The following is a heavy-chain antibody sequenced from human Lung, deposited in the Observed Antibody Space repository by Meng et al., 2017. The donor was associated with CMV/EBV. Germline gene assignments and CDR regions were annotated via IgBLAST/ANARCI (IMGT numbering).Heavy chain of an antibody. D-gene: IGHD2-15*01. CDR1: TFS. J-gene: IGHJ4*02. CDR3: ARDYCSSGSCFWTHFDY. CDR2: IYFNGRT. V-gene: IGHV4-39*07. Sequence: TFSWSWIRRPPGEGLEWLGSIYFNGRTCYTPSLTRRVTISVATSKNQSSLQLNSVTAADTAIYSCARDYCSSGSCFWTHFDYWGQGTLVTVSS.